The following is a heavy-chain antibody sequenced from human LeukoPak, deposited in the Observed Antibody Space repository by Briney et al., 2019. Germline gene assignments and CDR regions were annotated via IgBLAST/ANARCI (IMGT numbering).Heavy chain of an antibody. D-gene: IGHD2-2*02. Sequence: GGSLRLSCAASGFTFSDYGMHWVRQAPGKGLEWVAVVWFDGSDQYYADSVKGRFTISRDNSKNTLFLQMNSLRAEDTAVYYCARLERTLYYFDYWGQGTLVTVSS. J-gene: IGHJ4*02. CDR2: VWFDGSDQ. V-gene: IGHV3-33*01. CDR1: GFTFSDYG. CDR3: ARLERTLYYFDY.